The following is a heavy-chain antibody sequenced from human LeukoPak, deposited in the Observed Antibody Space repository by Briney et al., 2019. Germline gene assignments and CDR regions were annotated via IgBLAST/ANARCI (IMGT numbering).Heavy chain of an antibody. J-gene: IGHJ5*02. CDR3: ARMKRFLEWFGWFDP. V-gene: IGHV4-39*07. CDR1: GGSISSSSYY. CDR2: IYYSGST. Sequence: PSETLSLTCTVSGGSISSSSYYWGWIRRPRGKGLEWIWSIYYSGSTYYNPSLKSRVTISVDTSKNQFSLKLSSVTAADTAVYYCARMKRFLEWFGWFDPWGQGTLVTVSS. D-gene: IGHD3-3*01.